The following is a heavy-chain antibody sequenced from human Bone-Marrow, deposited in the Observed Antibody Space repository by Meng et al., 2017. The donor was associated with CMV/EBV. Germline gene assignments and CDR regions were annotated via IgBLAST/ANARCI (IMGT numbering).Heavy chain of an antibody. J-gene: IGHJ5*02. CDR1: GGSVSSGSYY. Sequence: SETLSLTCTVSGGSVSSGSYYWSWIRQPPGKGLEWIGYIYYSGSTNYNPSLKSRVTISVDTSKNQFSLKLSSVTAADTAVYYCARDNRYCSSTSCYTGIEPWGQGTLVTVSS. V-gene: IGHV4-61*01. D-gene: IGHD2-2*02. CDR3: ARDNRYCSSTSCYTGIEP. CDR2: IYYSGST.